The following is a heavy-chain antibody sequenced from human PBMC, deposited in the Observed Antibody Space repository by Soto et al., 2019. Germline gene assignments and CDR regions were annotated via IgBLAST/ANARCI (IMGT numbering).Heavy chain of an antibody. D-gene: IGHD5-12*01. Sequence: PGESLKISCKGSGYIFTNYWISWVRQMPGKGLEWMGRIDPSDSSTTYNPSFQGHVIFSADKSITTAHLQWSSLRASDTAIYSCARHRSPPDGYNYQLFDHWGQGTLVTVSS. V-gene: IGHV5-10-1*01. CDR1: GYIFTNYW. CDR2: IDPSDSST. CDR3: ARHRSPPDGYNYQLFDH. J-gene: IGHJ4*02.